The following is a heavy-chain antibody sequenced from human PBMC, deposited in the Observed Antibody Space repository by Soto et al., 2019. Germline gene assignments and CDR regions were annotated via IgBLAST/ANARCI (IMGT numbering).Heavy chain of an antibody. D-gene: IGHD4-17*01. CDR2: INGDGRTT. V-gene: IGHV3-74*01. CDR1: GFTFSSYW. J-gene: IGHJ4*02. Sequence: EVQLVESGGGLVQPGGSLRLSCAASGFTFSSYWMHWVRQAPGKGLVWVSRINGDGRTTTYADSVKGRFTISRDNAKNTRYLQMNRLSAEDSAVYYCARALRTVTTTRYFDYWGQGTLVTVSS. CDR3: ARALRTVTTTRYFDY.